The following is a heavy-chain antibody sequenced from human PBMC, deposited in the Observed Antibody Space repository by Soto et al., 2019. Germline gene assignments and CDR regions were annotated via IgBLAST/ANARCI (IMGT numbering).Heavy chain of an antibody. CDR3: ARDCPFISVAATAFQYAMDV. CDR2: IKQDGSEN. CDR1: SFTFSSYW. D-gene: IGHD6-19*01. V-gene: IGHV3-7*03. J-gene: IGHJ6*04. Sequence: DVRLVDSGGGLVQPGGSLRLSCAASSFTFSSYWLSWVRQAPGKGLQWVATIKQDGSENYYVDSVKGRFTISRDNAKNSLYLQMSSLRADDTAVYYCARDCPFISVAATAFQYAMDVWGEGTTVTVAA.